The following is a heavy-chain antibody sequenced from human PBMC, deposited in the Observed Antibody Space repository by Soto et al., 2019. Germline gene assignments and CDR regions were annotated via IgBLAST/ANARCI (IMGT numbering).Heavy chain of an antibody. V-gene: IGHV1-18*01. Sequence: QVQLVQSGPEVKKPGASVTVSCKTSGYTFTDHGIDWVRQAPGQGLEWVGWVSSYNGNTNYAYNLKDRVIMTTDAASSTAYRERRGLRSDDTAVYYCSREVEGSYSPADFWGQGTPVTVSS. D-gene: IGHD3-10*01. J-gene: IGHJ4*02. CDR1: GYTFTDHG. CDR3: SREVEGSYSPADF. CDR2: VSSYNGNT.